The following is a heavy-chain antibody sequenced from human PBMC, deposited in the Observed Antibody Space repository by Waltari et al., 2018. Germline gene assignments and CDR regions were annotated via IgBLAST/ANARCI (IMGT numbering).Heavy chain of an antibody. D-gene: IGHD3-3*01. CDR2: IYYSGST. J-gene: IGHJ6*02. V-gene: IGHV4-39*01. CDR3: ARHESYYDFWSGRYYNYGMDV. Sequence: QLQLQESGPGLVKPSETLSLTCTVSGGSISSSSYYWGWIRQPPGKGLGWIGSIYYSGSTYYNPSLKSRVTISVDTSKNQFSLKLSSVTAADTAVYYCARHESYYDFWSGRYYNYGMDVWGQGTTVTVSS. CDR1: GGSISSSSYY.